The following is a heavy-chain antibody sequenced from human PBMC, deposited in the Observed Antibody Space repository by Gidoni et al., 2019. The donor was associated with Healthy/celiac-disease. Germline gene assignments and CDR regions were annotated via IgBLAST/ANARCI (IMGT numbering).Heavy chain of an antibody. CDR1: GFTFSSYG. CDR3: ARARADAFDI. Sequence: QVQLVESGGGVVQPGRSLRLSCAASGFTFSSYGMHWVRQAPGKGLEGVAVIWYDGSNKYYADSVKGRFTISRDNSKNTLYLQMNSLRAEDTAVYYCARARADAFDIWGQGTMVTVSS. V-gene: IGHV3-33*01. CDR2: IWYDGSNK. J-gene: IGHJ3*02.